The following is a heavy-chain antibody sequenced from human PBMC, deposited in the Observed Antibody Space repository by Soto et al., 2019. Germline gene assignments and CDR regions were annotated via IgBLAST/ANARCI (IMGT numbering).Heavy chain of an antibody. CDR1: GFTFDDYA. Sequence: EVQLVESGGGLVQPGRSLRLSCAASGFTFDDYAMHWVRQAPGKGLEWVSGISWNSGSIGYADSVKGRFTISRDNAKNSLYLQMNSLRAEDTALYYCAKDIYYSSQGVGIDYWGQGTLVTVSS. J-gene: IGHJ4*02. CDR2: ISWNSGSI. D-gene: IGHD4-4*01. CDR3: AKDIYYSSQGVGIDY. V-gene: IGHV3-9*01.